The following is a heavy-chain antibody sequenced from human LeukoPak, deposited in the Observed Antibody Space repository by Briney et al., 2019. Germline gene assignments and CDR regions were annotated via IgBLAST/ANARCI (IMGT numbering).Heavy chain of an antibody. CDR1: GFTLNNAW. D-gene: IGHD1-26*01. Sequence: GGSLRLSCAASGFTLNNAWMGWVRQAPGKGLEWLGRIKRETDGGTIDYAAPVKGRFTISRDDSRNTLYLQMDSLKIEDTAVYYCASSGSYRFDYWGQGTLVTVSS. CDR3: ASSGSYRFDY. V-gene: IGHV3-15*01. CDR2: IKRETDGGTI. J-gene: IGHJ4*02.